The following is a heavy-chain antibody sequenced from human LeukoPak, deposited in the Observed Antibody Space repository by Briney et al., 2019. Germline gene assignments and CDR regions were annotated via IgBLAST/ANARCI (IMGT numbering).Heavy chain of an antibody. V-gene: IGHV3-23*01. CDR2: ISGSGGST. J-gene: IGHJ4*02. D-gene: IGHD3-10*01. CDR1: GFTFSSYA. CDR3: AKNPPSRPDYYGSGSYGGHY. Sequence: GGSLRLSCAASGFTFSSYAMSWVRQAPGKGLEWVSAISGSGGSTYYADSVEGRFTISRDNSKNTLYLQMNSLRAEDTAVYYCAKNPPSRPDYYGSGSYGGHYWGQGTLVTVSS.